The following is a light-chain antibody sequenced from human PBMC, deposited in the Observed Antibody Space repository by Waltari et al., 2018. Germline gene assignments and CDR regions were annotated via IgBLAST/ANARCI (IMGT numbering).Light chain of an antibody. CDR2: WAS. Sequence: DIVMTQSPESLAFSLGERATINCKSRPNILYNSHNKNYLAWYQQKPRQPPKLLIYWASTRESGVPDRFSGSGSGTDFTLTISSLQAEDVAVYYCQQYYDTPRTFGQGTKLEIK. CDR1: PNILYNSHNKNY. V-gene: IGKV4-1*01. CDR3: QQYYDTPRT. J-gene: IGKJ2*01.